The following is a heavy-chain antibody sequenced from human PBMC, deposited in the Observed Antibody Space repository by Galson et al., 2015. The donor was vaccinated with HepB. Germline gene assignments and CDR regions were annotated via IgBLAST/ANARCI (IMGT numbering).Heavy chain of an antibody. D-gene: IGHD5-12*01. CDR3: ARDGVMGWPRSKRYFDY. J-gene: IGHJ4*02. V-gene: IGHV1-18*04. Sequence: SVKVSCKASGYKFSSYGLNWVRQAPGQGLEWMGWISTYNGDTNCPKKFQGRVYMTTDTSTNTAYMELRSLTTGDTAMYYCARDGVMGWPRSKRYFDYWGQGTLVTGSS. CDR2: ISTYNGDT. CDR1: GYKFSSYG.